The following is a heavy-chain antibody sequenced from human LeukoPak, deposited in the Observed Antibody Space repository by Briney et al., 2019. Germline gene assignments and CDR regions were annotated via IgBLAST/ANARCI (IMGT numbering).Heavy chain of an antibody. D-gene: IGHD2-8*01. Sequence: ASVKVSCKASGYTFTDFYIHWVRQAPGQGLEWMGWINPNSGGTNYAQKFQGRVTMTRDTSISTAYIELSRLRSDDTAVYYCATVAVLMLYGSSFYYFDYWGQGALVTVSS. CDR1: GYTFTDFY. V-gene: IGHV1-2*02. J-gene: IGHJ4*02. CDR2: INPNSGGT. CDR3: ATVAVLMLYGSSFYYFDY.